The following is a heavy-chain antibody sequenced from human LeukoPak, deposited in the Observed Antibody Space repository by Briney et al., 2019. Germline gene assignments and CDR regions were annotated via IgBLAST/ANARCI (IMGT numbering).Heavy chain of an antibody. CDR1: GGSISSYY. V-gene: IGHV4-59*01. CDR3: ARGAMVRGVIRYYYYMDV. J-gene: IGHJ6*03. CDR2: IYYSGST. D-gene: IGHD3-10*01. Sequence: SGTLSLTCTVSGGSISSYYWSWIRQPPGKGLEWIGYIYYSGSTNYNPSLKSRVTISVDTSKNQFSLKLSSVTAADTAVYYCARGAMVRGVIRYYYYMDVWGKGTTVTISS.